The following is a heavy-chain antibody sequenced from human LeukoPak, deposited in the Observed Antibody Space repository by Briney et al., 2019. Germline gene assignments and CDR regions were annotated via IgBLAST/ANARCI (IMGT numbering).Heavy chain of an antibody. V-gene: IGHV1-8*01. CDR2: MNPNSGNT. CDR3: ARGARGTLLDY. D-gene: IGHD2-15*01. J-gene: IGHJ4*02. CDR1: GYTFTSYD. Sequence: ASVKVSCKASGYTFTSYDINWVQPATGQGLEWMGRMNPNSGNTGYAQKFQGRVTMTRNTSISTAYMELSSLRSEDTAVYYCARGARGTLLDYWGQGTLVTVSS.